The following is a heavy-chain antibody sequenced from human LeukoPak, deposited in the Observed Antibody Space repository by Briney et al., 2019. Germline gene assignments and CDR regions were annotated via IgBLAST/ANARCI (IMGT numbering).Heavy chain of an antibody. V-gene: IGHV3-66*01. D-gene: IGHD4-17*01. CDR3: ARDCGGDSDY. J-gene: IGHJ4*02. CDR2: ISRSGST. Sequence: GGSLRLSCAASGFSVSSSYMSWLRQAPGKGLECVSVISRSGSTYYADSVKGRFTISRDNSKNTLYLQMNSLRAEDTAVYYCARDCGGDSDYWGQGTLVTVSS. CDR1: GFSVSSSY.